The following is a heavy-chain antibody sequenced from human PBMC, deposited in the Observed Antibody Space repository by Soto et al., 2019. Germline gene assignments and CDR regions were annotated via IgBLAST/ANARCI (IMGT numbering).Heavy chain of an antibody. CDR1: EFTFSNFG. V-gene: IGHV3-33*01. CDR3: ARVDVVVAADAFDI. D-gene: IGHD2-15*01. J-gene: IGHJ3*02. CDR2: IYYDGSNE. Sequence: QVQLVESGGGVVQPGRSLRLSCAASEFTFSNFGMHWVRQAPGKGLEWVAVIYYDGSNEYYADSVKGRFTISRDNSKHTLYLQMNSLRAEDTAVYYCARVDVVVAADAFDIWGQGTMVTVSS.